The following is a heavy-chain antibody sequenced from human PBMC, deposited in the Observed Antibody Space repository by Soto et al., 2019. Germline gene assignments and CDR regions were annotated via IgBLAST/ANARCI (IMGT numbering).Heavy chain of an antibody. J-gene: IGHJ6*02. CDR2: ISSGSTTI. V-gene: IGHV3-48*02. Sequence: GGSLRLSCAASGFSFSTSTMNWVRQAPGKGLEWVSYISSGSTTIYYADSVKGRFTISRDNGKNSLYLQMNSLRDEDTAVYYCARVRRNDASDYYGMDVWGQGXTVTVSS. CDR3: ARVRRNDASDYYGMDV. D-gene: IGHD1-1*01. CDR1: GFSFSTST.